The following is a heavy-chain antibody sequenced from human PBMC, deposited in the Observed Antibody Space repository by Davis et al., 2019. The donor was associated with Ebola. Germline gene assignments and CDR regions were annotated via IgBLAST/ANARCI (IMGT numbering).Heavy chain of an antibody. D-gene: IGHD6-13*01. CDR1: GFVFSSYV. CDR3: ARDGRQQLADLFYYYYGMDV. Sequence: GESLKISCAASGFVFSSYVMSWVRRAPGKGLEWVSTLGLSADTYYADSVKGRFTISSDNSKNPLYLQMNGLRAEDTAVYYCARDGRQQLADLFYYYYGMDVWGQGTTVTVSS. J-gene: IGHJ6*02. V-gene: IGHV3-23*01. CDR2: LGLSADT.